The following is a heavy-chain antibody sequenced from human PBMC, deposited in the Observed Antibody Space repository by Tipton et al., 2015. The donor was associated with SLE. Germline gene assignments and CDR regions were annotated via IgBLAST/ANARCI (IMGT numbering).Heavy chain of an antibody. J-gene: IGHJ4*02. V-gene: IGHV3-7*01. CDR1: GFTLSSNW. CDR2: INNDGSEK. Sequence: GSLRLSCAASGFTLSSNWKTWVRQTPGKGLEWVANINNDGSEKYYMDSAKGRFTISRDNAKNSLYLQMNSLRVDDTAVYYCARGRGVDSWGQGIQVTVSS. CDR3: ARGRGVDS.